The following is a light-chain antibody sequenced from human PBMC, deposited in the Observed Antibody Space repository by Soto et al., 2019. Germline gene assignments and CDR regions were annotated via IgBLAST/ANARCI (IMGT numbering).Light chain of an antibody. CDR1: QSLKSW. J-gene: IGKJ1*01. Sequence: DLQITQSPSTLAGSVGYRVTITCRASQSLKSWLAWYQQKPGKAPKLLIYDASSLKSGVPSRFSGSGSGTEFTLTISSLQPDDFATYYCQHYNSYSEAFGQGTKVDI. V-gene: IGKV1-5*01. CDR3: QHYNSYSEA. CDR2: DAS.